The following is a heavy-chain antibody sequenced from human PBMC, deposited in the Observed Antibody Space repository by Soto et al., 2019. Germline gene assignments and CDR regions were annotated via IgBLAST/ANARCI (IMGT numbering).Heavy chain of an antibody. CDR1: GFTFSSYW. D-gene: IGHD6-19*01. CDR3: ARADIMAGTVIGY. V-gene: IGHV3-74*01. CDR2: INSDGSST. J-gene: IGHJ4*02. Sequence: GGSLRLSCAASGFTFSSYWMHWVRQAPGKGLVWVSRINSDGSSTSYADSVKGRFTISRDNAKNTLYLQMSSLRAEDTAVYYCARADIMAGTVIGYWGQGTLVTVSS.